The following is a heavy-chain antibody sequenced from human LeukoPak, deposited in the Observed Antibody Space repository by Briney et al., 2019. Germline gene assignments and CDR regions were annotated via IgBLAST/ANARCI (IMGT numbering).Heavy chain of an antibody. CDR3: ARDPDYNKDV. CDR2: ISTYDGYI. V-gene: IGHV1-18*01. J-gene: IGHJ6*02. Sequence: ASVKVSCKASGYTFTGYGISWVRQAPGQGLEWMGRISTYDGYIIYARKFQGRVTMSTDASTTTAYMELRSLRSDDTAVYYCARDPDYNKDVWGQGTTVTVSS. CDR1: GYTFTGYG.